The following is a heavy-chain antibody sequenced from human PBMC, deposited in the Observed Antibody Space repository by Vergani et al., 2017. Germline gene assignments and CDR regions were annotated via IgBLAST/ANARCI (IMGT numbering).Heavy chain of an antibody. D-gene: IGHD3-22*01. V-gene: IGHV1-3*01. Sequence: QVQLVQSGAEVKKPGSSVKVSCKASGGTFSSYAMHWVRQAPGQRLEWMGWINAGNGNTKYSQKFQGRVTITRDTSASTAYMELSSLRSEDTAVYYCAYDSRNTDAFDIWGQGTMVTVSS. CDR1: GGTFSSYA. J-gene: IGHJ3*02. CDR3: AYDSRNTDAFDI. CDR2: INAGNGNT.